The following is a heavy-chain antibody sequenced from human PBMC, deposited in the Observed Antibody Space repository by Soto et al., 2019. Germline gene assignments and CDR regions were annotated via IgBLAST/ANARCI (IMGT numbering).Heavy chain of an antibody. V-gene: IGHV4-31*03. J-gene: IGHJ6*02. CDR2: IYYSGST. CDR3: ARRPKRTTVTTVGGMDV. D-gene: IGHD4-17*01. CDR1: GGSVSSGGYY. Sequence: PSETLSLTCTVSGGSVSSGGYYWSWIRQHPGKGLEWIGYIYYSGSTYYNPSLKSRVTISVDTSKNQFSLKLSSVTAADTAVYYCARRPKRTTVTTVGGMDVWGQGTTVTV.